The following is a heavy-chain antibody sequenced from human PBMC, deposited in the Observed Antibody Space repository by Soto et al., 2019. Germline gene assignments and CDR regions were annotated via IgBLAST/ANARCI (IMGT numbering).Heavy chain of an antibody. CDR3: ARFDMAQGAFDI. CDR2: ISSSSSYT. J-gene: IGHJ3*02. Sequence: QVQLVESGGGLVKPGGSLRLSCAASGFTFSDYYMSWIRQAPGKGLEWVSYISSSSSYTNYADSVKGRFTISRDNAKNSLYLQMNSLSAEDTAVYYCARFDMAQGAFDIWGQGTMVTVSS. CDR1: GFTFSDYY. V-gene: IGHV3-11*05.